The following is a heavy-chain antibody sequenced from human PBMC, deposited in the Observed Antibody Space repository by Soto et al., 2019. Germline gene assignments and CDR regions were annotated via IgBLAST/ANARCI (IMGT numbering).Heavy chain of an antibody. V-gene: IGHV3-74*01. CDR1: GFTFSSYW. J-gene: IGHJ4*02. Sequence: EVQLVESGGGLVQPGGSLRLSCAASGFTFSSYWMHWVRQAPGKGLVWVSRINSDGSSTSYADSVKGRFTISRDNAKNTLYLQMNSLRAEDTVVYSCAVAVAGPTAIGYWGQGTLVTVSS. CDR3: AVAVAGPTAIGY. CDR2: INSDGSST. D-gene: IGHD6-19*01.